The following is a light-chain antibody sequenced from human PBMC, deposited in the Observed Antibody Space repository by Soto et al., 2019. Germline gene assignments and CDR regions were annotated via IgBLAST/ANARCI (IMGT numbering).Light chain of an antibody. J-gene: IGKJ1*01. CDR1: QSISSY. Sequence: DIQMTQSPSSLSASVGDRVRITCRASQSISSYLNWYQQKPGKAPKLLIYAAPSLQSGVPSRFRGSGSGTDFTLTISSLQPEDFATYYCQQSLSIPPTFGQGTKVDIK. V-gene: IGKV1-39*01. CDR2: AAP. CDR3: QQSLSIPPT.